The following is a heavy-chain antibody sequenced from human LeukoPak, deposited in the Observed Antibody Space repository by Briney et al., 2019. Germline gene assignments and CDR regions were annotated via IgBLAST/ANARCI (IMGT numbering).Heavy chain of an antibody. Sequence: GGSLRLSCAASGFTFSSYAMSWVRQAPGKGLEWVSAISGSGGSTYYADSVRGRFTISRDNSKNTLYLQMNSLRAEDTAVYYCARDRGYCSGGSCYPGYFDYWGQGTLVTVSS. D-gene: IGHD2-15*01. CDR1: GFTFSSYA. CDR3: ARDRGYCSGGSCYPGYFDY. CDR2: ISGSGGST. V-gene: IGHV3-23*01. J-gene: IGHJ4*02.